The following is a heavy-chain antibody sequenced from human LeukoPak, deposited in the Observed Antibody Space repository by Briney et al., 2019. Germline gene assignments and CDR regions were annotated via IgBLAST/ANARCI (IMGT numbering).Heavy chain of an antibody. J-gene: IGHJ6*03. CDR3: AKDSAFYYIDV. D-gene: IGHD3-10*01. CDR1: GFTFNNYG. V-gene: IGHV3-30*02. CDR2: IRYNGNNQ. Sequence: GGSLRLSCAASGFTFNNYGMHWVRQAPGKGLEGVAFIRYNGNNQYYADSVKGRFTISRDNSKNTLYLQKNSLKGDDTAVYYCAKDSAFYYIDVWGKGTTVIISS.